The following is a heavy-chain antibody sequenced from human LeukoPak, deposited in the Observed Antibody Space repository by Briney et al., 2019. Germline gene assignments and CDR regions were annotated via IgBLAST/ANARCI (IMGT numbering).Heavy chain of an antibody. CDR3: AKDGRGSGYFPDY. D-gene: IGHD3-22*01. V-gene: IGHV3-30*02. J-gene: IGHJ4*02. CDR2: IRYDGSNK. Sequence: GGSLRLSCAASGFTFSSYSMNWVRQAPGKGLERVAFIRYDGSNKYYADSVKGRFTISRDNSKNTLYLQMNSLRPEDSAVHYCAKDGRGSGYFPDYWGQGTLVTVSS. CDR1: GFTFSSYS.